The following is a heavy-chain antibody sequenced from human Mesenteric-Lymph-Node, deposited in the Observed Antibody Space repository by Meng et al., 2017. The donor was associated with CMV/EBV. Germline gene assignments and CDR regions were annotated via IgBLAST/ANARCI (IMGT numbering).Heavy chain of an antibody. CDR2: VSTSSTYI. J-gene: IGHJ6*02. V-gene: IGHV3-21*01. CDR3: ARIAGTSHYQGMDV. CDR1: GFTFSSYG. Sequence: GGSLRLSCVGSGFTFSSYGMNWVRQAPGKGLEWVSSVSTSSTYIEYADSVKGRFTISRDNVKNSLYLQMNSLRGEDSGVYYCARIAGTSHYQGMDVWGQGTTVTVSS.